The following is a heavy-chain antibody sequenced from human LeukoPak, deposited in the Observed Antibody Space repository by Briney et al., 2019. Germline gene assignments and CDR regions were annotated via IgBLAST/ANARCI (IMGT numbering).Heavy chain of an antibody. V-gene: IGHV3-74*01. CDR1: GFTFSTYW. CDR3: AGPMTEIDY. CDR2: INSDGSST. Sequence: GGSLRLSCAASGFTFSTYWMHWVRQAPGKGLVWVSHINSDGSSTNYADSVKGRFTISRDNAKNTLYLQMNSLRAEDTAVYYCAGPMTEIDYRGQGTLVTVSS. D-gene: IGHD2-21*02. J-gene: IGHJ4*02.